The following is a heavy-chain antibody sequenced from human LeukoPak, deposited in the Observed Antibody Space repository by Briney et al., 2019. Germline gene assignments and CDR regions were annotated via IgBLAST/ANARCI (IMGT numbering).Heavy chain of an antibody. D-gene: IGHD6-6*01. CDR2: ITVSGGST. CDR1: GFIFSSYA. J-gene: IGHJ4*02. Sequence: PGGSLRLSCAASGFIFSSYAMSWVRQAPGKGLEWVSAITVSGGSTYYADSVKGRFTISRDNSKNTLYLQINSLRAEDTAVYYCAKGYSSSSRFDYWGQGTLVTVSS. CDR3: AKGYSSSSRFDY. V-gene: IGHV3-23*01.